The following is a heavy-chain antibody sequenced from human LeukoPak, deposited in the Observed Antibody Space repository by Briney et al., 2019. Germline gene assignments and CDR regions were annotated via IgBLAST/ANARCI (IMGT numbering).Heavy chain of an antibody. CDR1: GYTFTSYA. Sequence: ASVKVSCKASGYTFTSYAMNWVRQAPGQGLEWMGWINTNSGNPTYAQGFTGRSVFSLDTSVGTAYLQISSLKAEDTAVYYCARDYGGDELNFDYWGQGTLVTVSS. V-gene: IGHV7-4-1*02. J-gene: IGHJ4*02. CDR3: ARDYGGDELNFDY. CDR2: INTNSGNP. D-gene: IGHD4-23*01.